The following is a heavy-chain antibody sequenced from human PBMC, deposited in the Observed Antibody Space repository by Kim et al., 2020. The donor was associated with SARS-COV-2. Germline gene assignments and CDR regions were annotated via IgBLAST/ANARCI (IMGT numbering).Heavy chain of an antibody. Sequence: KGRFTISRDNAKNSLYLQMNSLRDEDTAVYYCARLGHIIRFLEWLREFDYWGQGTLVTVSS. D-gene: IGHD3-3*01. V-gene: IGHV3-48*02. J-gene: IGHJ4*02. CDR3: ARLGHIIRFLEWLREFDY.